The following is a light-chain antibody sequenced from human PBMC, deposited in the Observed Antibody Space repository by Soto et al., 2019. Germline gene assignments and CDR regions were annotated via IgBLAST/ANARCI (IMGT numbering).Light chain of an antibody. CDR3: QQHGASPIT. CDR2: GAS. CDR1: QTVTSNF. V-gene: IGKV3-20*01. Sequence: EIVFTQSPGTLSFSPGERATLSCRASQTVTSNFLAWHQQKPGQTPRLLIYGASSRATGIPDRFSGSGSGTDFTLTISRLEPEDFAVYYCQQHGASPITFGQGTRLEIK. J-gene: IGKJ5*01.